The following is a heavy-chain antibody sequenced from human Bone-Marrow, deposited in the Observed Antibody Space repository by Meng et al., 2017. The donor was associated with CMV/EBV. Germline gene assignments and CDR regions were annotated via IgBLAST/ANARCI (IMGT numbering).Heavy chain of an antibody. D-gene: IGHD2-2*01. J-gene: IGHJ5*02. Sequence: SVKVSCKASGYTFTSYGISWVRQAPGQGLEWMGGIIPILGIANYAQKFQGRVTITADKSTSTAYMELSSLRSEDTAVYYCARATYCSSTSCYERLWFDPWGQGTLVTVSS. CDR1: GYTFTSYG. CDR2: IIPILGIA. CDR3: ARATYCSSTSCYERLWFDP. V-gene: IGHV1-69*10.